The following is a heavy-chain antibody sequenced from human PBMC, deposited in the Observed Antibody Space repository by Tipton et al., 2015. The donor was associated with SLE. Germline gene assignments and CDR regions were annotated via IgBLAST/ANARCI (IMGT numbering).Heavy chain of an antibody. V-gene: IGHV4-39*07. J-gene: IGHJ3*02. D-gene: IGHD3-22*01. Sequence: TLSLTCTVSGGSISSSSYYWGWIRQPPGKGLQWIGSIYYSGSTYYNPSLKSRVTISVDTSKNQFSLKLSSVTAADTAVYYCARESMVVVVKAFDIWGQGTMVTVSS. CDR2: IYYSGST. CDR1: GGSISSSSYY. CDR3: ARESMVVVVKAFDI.